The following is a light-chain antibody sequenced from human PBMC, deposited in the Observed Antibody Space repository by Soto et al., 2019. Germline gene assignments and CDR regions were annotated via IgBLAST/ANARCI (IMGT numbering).Light chain of an antibody. J-gene: IGLJ2*01. CDR3: SSYAGNNNVV. Sequence: QAVVTQPPSASGSPGQSVTISCTGTSSDVGAYIFVSWYQQRPGKAPKLMIYEVSKRPSGVPDRFSGSKSGNTASLTVSGLQAEDEADYYCSSYAGNNNVVFGGGTKLTVL. V-gene: IGLV2-8*01. CDR1: SSDVGAYIF. CDR2: EVS.